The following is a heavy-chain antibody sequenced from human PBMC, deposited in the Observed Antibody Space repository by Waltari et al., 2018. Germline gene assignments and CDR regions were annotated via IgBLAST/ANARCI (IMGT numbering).Heavy chain of an antibody. CDR3: AGEAITIVRGGIIGAGPFDI. D-gene: IGHD3-10*01. Sequence: QLQLQESGPGLVKPSETLSLTCTVSGGSISSSSYYWGWIRQPPGKGLEWIGLIYDSGSTYYNRARKSRVTISGDATKTEFSLKVSSVTAPDTAVYDCAGEAITIVRGGIIGAGPFDIWGQGTMVTVSS. V-gene: IGHV4-39*07. J-gene: IGHJ3*02. CDR2: IYDSGST. CDR1: GGSISSSSYY.